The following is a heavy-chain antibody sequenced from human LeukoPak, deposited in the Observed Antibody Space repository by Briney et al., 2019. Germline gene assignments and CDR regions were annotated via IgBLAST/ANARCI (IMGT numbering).Heavy chain of an antibody. J-gene: IGHJ4*02. CDR2: INHSGST. Sequence: SETLSLTCAVYGGSFSGYYCSWIRQPPGKGLEWIGEINHSGSTNYDPSLKSRVTISVDTSKNQFSLKLSSVTAADTAVYYCARGGKLRPFDYWGQGTLVTVSS. CDR1: GGSFSGYY. CDR3: ARGGKLRPFDY. V-gene: IGHV4-34*01.